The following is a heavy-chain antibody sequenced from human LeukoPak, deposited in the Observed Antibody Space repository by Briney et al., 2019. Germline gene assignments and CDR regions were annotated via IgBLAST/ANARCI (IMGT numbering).Heavy chain of an antibody. CDR3: AKRGVVIRVILVGFHKEAYYFDS. CDR2: ISDSGGRT. D-gene: IGHD3-22*01. Sequence: GGSLRLSCAVSGVTFSNYGMSWVRQAPGKGLEWVAGISDSGGRTNYADSVKGRFTISRDNPKNTLCLQMNSLRAEDTAVYFCAKRGVVIRVILVGFHKEAYYFDSWGQGALVTVSS. CDR1: GVTFSNYG. J-gene: IGHJ4*02. V-gene: IGHV3-23*01.